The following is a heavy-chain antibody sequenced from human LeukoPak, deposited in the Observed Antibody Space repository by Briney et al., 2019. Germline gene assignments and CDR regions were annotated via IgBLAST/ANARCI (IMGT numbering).Heavy chain of an antibody. CDR1: GFTFSSYW. Sequence: GGSLRLSCAASGFTFSSYWMHWVRRAPGKGLVWVSRLNTDGSITTYADSVKDRFTISRDNARNTLYLQMNSLRAEDTAVYYCASHCSGGSCLDSWGQGTLVTVSS. D-gene: IGHD2-15*01. CDR3: ASHCSGGSCLDS. J-gene: IGHJ4*02. V-gene: IGHV3-74*01. CDR2: LNTDGSIT.